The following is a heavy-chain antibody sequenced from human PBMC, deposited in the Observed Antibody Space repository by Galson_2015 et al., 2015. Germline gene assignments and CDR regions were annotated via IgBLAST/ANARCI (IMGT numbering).Heavy chain of an antibody. CDR2: ISSSGDSK. J-gene: IGHJ4*02. CDR3: AKDGAASANRGYFEY. CDR1: GFTFSSYG. V-gene: IGHV3-23*01. D-gene: IGHD4/OR15-4a*01. Sequence: SLRLSCAASGFTFSSYGLNWVRQAPGKGLEWVSGISSSGDSKFNADSVKGRFTISRDNSKNTLYLQMTSLRAEDTAVYYCAKDGAASANRGYFEYWGQGTLVTVSS.